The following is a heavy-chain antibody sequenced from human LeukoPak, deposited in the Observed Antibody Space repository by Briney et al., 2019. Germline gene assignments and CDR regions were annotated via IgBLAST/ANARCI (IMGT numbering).Heavy chain of an antibody. V-gene: IGHV3-23*01. J-gene: IGHJ4*02. CDR2: ISGSGGST. CDR3: AKLEGYSYGLPRFDY. D-gene: IGHD5-18*01. Sequence: GGSLRLSCAASGFTFSSYARSRVGQAPGKGLEGVSAISGSGGSTYYADSVEGRFTISRDNSKNTLYLQMNSLRAEDTAVYYCAKLEGYSYGLPRFDYWGQGTLVTVCS. CDR1: GFTFSSYA.